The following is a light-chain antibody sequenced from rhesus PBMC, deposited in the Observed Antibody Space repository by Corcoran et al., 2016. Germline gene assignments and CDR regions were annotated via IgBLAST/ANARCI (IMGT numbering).Light chain of an antibody. CDR3: SSYVGSNTYF. CDR1: NSEIGDYNY. Sequence: QAALTQPRSVSGSPGQSVDISCNGTNSEIGDYNYVSWYQQHPGTAPKLIIYEVSKRPSGVSDRFSGSKSGNTASLTISGLQAEDEADYSCSSYVGSNTYFFGPGTRLTVL. V-gene: IGLV2-32*02. CDR2: EVS. J-gene: IGLJ1*01.